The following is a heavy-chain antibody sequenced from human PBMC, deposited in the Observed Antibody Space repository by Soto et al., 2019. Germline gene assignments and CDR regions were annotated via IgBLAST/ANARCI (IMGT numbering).Heavy chain of an antibody. J-gene: IGHJ4*02. D-gene: IGHD4-17*01. CDR2: ISYDGSNK. CDR3: ARVPDTGLRWLPFDY. CDR1: GFTFSSYA. Sequence: GGSLRLSCAASGFTFSSYAMHWVRQAPGKGLEWVAVISYDGSNKYYADSVKGRFTISRDNSKNTLYLQMNSLRAEDTAVYYCARVPDTGLRWLPFDYWGQGTLVTVSS. V-gene: IGHV3-30-3*01.